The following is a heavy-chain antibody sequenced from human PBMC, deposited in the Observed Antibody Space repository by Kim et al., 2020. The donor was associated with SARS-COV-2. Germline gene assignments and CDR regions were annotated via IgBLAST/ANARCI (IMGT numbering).Heavy chain of an antibody. Sequence: SETLSLTCTVSGGSVTRTNYYWGWIRQPPGKGLEWIGSLSYSGNTYYNPSLKSRVTISVDTSRNQFSLRLASLTAADTAVYYCAGDSAASVHFDFWGQGDLVIVSS. CDR2: LSYSGNT. J-gene: IGHJ4*02. V-gene: IGHV4-39*07. CDR3: AGDSAASVHFDF. CDR1: GGSVTRTNYY. D-gene: IGHD2-15*01.